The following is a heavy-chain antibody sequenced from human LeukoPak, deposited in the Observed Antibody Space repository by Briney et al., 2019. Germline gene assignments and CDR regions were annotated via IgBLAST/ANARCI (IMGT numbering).Heavy chain of an antibody. V-gene: IGHV1-2*02. Sequence: ASVKVSCKASGYTFTGYYMHWVRQAPGQGLEWMGWINPNSGGTNYAQKFQGRVTMTRDMSTSTVYMELSSLRSEDTAVYYCARGDGPMVRGVIISNWFDPWGQGTLVTVSS. CDR3: ARGDGPMVRGVIISNWFDP. CDR1: GYTFTGYY. D-gene: IGHD3-10*01. CDR2: INPNSGGT. J-gene: IGHJ5*02.